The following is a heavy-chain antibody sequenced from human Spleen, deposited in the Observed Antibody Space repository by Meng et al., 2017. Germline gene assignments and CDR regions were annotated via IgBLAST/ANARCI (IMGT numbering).Heavy chain of an antibody. CDR3: ARDLDWVGRVSGNYYDTFDI. J-gene: IGHJ3*02. V-gene: IGHV3-74*01. D-gene: IGHD3-10*01. CDR1: GFTFSSFY. Sequence: GGSLRLSCAASGFTFSSFYMHWVRQAPGKGLVWVSRINSDGSSTRYADSVKGRFTISRDNAENTLYLQMHSLRAEDTAVYYCARDLDWVGRVSGNYYDTFDIWGQGTMVTVSS. CDR2: INSDGSST.